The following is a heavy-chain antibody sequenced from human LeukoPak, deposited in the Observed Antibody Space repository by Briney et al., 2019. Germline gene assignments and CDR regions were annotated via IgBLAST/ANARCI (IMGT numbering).Heavy chain of an antibody. CDR1: GYSFTSYW. V-gene: IGHV5-51*01. D-gene: IGHD3-10*01. J-gene: IGHJ3*02. CDR2: IYPGDSDT. CDR3: ATTYYYGSGSYDDAFDI. Sequence: GESLKISCQGSGYSFTSYWIGWVRQMPGKGLEWMGIIYPGDSDTRYSPSFQGQVTISADKSISTAYLQWSSLKASDTAMYYCATTYYYGSGSYDDAFDIWGQGTMVTVSS.